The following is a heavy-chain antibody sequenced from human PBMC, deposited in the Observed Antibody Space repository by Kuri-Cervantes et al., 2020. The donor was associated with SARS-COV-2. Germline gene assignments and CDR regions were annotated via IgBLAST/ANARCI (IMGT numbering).Heavy chain of an antibody. CDR2: IWYDGSNK. J-gene: IGHJ4*02. Sequence: GESLKISFAASGFTFSSYGMHWVRQAPGKGLEWVAVIWYDGSNKYYADSVRGRFTISRDNSKNTLYLQMNSLRAEDTAVYYCAREQTPLRQYYFDYWGQGTLVTVSS. V-gene: IGHV3-33*01. CDR1: GFTFSSYG. CDR3: AREQTPLRQYYFDY. D-gene: IGHD2-15*01.